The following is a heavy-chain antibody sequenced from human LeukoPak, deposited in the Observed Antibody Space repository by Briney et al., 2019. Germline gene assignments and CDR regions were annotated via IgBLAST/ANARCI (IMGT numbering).Heavy chain of an antibody. J-gene: IGHJ5*02. CDR1: GGSISSYY. V-gene: IGHV4-59*12. CDR3: AREGVYYYDSSGYSNWFDP. Sequence: PSETLSLTCTVSGGSISSYYWSWIRQPPGKGLEWIGYIYYSGSTNYNPSLKSRVTISVDTSKNQFSLKLSSVTAADTAVYYCAREGVYYYDSSGYSNWFDPWGQGTLVTVSS. CDR2: IYYSGST. D-gene: IGHD3-22*01.